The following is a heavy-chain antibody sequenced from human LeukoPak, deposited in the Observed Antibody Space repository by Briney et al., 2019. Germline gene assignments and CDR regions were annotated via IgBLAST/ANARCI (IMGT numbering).Heavy chain of an antibody. Sequence: SETLSLTCAVYGGSFSGYYWCWIRQPPGKGLEWIGEINHSGSTNYNPSLKSRVTISVDTSKNQFSLKLNSVTAADTAVYYCADARGKNAFDIWGQGTLVTVSS. V-gene: IGHV4-34*01. D-gene: IGHD2-8*01. J-gene: IGHJ3*02. CDR3: ADARGKNAFDI. CDR1: GGSFSGYY. CDR2: INHSGST.